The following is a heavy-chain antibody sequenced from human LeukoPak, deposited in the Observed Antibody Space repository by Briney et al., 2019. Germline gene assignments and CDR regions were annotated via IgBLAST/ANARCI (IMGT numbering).Heavy chain of an antibody. CDR1: GGSISGHY. CDR2: IFSTGAT. CDR3: ARFSTRFDSGCSDASCYVHY. D-gene: IGHD2-2*01. J-gene: IGHJ4*02. V-gene: IGHV4-59*11. Sequence: SETLSLTCTLSGGSISGHYWTWIRLPPGKGLEVIGHIFSTGATHYNPSLRGRVTMSIDTSKNQFSLKLISVNVADTAVYYCARFSTRFDSGCSDASCYVHYWGQGTQVTVSS.